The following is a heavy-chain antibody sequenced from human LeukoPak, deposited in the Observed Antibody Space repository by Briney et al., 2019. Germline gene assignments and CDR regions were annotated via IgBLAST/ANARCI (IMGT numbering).Heavy chain of an antibody. CDR1: VFTFDDYG. Sequence: GGSLRLSCAASVFTFDDYGMSWVRQAPGKGLEWVSSSNWNGGSKGYADSVKCRFTISRDNAKNSLYLQMNSLRVEDTALYYCASTHYYYYYMDVWGKGTTVTVSS. CDR3: ASTHYYYYYMDV. CDR2: SNWNGGSK. J-gene: IGHJ6*03. V-gene: IGHV3-20*04.